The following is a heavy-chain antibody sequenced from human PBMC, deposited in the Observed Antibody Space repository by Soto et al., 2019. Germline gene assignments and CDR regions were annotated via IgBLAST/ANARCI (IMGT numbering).Heavy chain of an antibody. Sequence: GGSLRFSCAASGFTFTSYDMHWVRQAPGKGLEWMALILHDGSAEYYADSVKGRFTISRDNSRSTLYLQMNSLRAEDTAVYYCARSRDGYSFYFYYGMDGWGQGTTVTVSS. V-gene: IGHV3-30*03. CDR2: ILHDGSAE. D-gene: IGHD4-4*01. CDR1: GFTFTSYD. CDR3: ARSRDGYSFYFYYGMDG. J-gene: IGHJ6*02.